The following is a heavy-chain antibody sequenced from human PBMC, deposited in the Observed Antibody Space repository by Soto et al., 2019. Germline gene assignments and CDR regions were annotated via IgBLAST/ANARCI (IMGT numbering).Heavy chain of an antibody. CDR1: GFTVSGNY. Sequence: EVQLVESGGGLVQPGGSLRLSRAASGFTVSGNYVTWVRQAPGKGLEWVSVIYTDDNIYYADSVTGRFTISRDNSKNTFYLQMNRLRVEDTAVYYCATELIAKYGMDVWGQGTTVTVSS. V-gene: IGHV3-53*01. CDR2: IYTDDNI. CDR3: ATELIAKYGMDV. D-gene: IGHD2-21*01. J-gene: IGHJ6*02.